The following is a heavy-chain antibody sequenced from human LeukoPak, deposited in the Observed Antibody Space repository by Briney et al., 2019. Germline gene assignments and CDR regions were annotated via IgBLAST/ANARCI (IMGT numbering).Heavy chain of an antibody. CDR3: VREAAVAGTKNWFDP. V-gene: IGHV1-2*02. D-gene: IGHD6-19*01. CDR1: GYTFTGYY. CDR2: INPNSGGT. J-gene: IGHJ5*02. Sequence: ASVKVSCKASGYTFTGYYMHWVRQAPGQGLEWMGWINPNSGGTNYAQKFQGRVTMTRDTSISTAYMELSRLRSDDTAVYYCVREAAVAGTKNWFDPWGQGTLVTVSS.